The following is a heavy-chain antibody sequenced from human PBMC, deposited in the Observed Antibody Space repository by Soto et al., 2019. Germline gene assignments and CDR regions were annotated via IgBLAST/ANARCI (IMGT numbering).Heavy chain of an antibody. J-gene: IGHJ6*03. CDR3: ARQKGTELRSYYYYYMDV. V-gene: IGHV5-51*01. CDR2: IYPGDSDT. D-gene: IGHD1-26*01. Sequence: PGESLQISCKGSGYSFTSYWIGWVRQMPGKGLEWMGIIYPGDSDTRYSPSFQGQVTISADKSISTAYLQWSSLKASDTAMYYCARQKGTELRSYYYYYMDVWGKGTTVTVSS. CDR1: GYSFTSYW.